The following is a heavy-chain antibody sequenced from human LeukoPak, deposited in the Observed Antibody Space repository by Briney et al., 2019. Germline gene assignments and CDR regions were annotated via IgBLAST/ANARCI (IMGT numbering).Heavy chain of an antibody. Sequence: GGSLRLSCAASGFTFSSYAMSWVRQAPGKGLEWVSAISGSGGSTYYADSVKGRFTISRDNSKNTLYLQMNSLRAEDTAVYYCASLRVFEWYKLFDYWGQGTLVTVSS. D-gene: IGHD3-3*01. CDR2: ISGSGGST. V-gene: IGHV3-23*01. CDR3: ASLRVFEWYKLFDY. J-gene: IGHJ4*02. CDR1: GFTFSSYA.